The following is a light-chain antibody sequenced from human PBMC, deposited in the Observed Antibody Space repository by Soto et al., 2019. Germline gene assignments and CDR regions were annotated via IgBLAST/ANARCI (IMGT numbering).Light chain of an antibody. CDR2: GAS. CDR3: QQYNKWPLT. J-gene: IGKJ4*01. CDR1: ESVSNN. Sequence: EIVLTQSPATLSVSQGERATLSCRASESVSNNLAWYQQKPGQAPRLLSFGASARATGIPARFSGSGSGTEFTLTLSSLQSEDFAVYYCQQYNKWPLTFGGGTKVEIK. V-gene: IGKV3-15*01.